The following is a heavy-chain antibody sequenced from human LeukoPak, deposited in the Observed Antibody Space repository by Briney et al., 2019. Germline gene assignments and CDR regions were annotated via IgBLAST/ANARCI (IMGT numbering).Heavy chain of an antibody. CDR1: GGTFTTYG. CDR3: ARALCSSGLIWFDP. CDR2: IIPIFGTA. D-gene: IGHD6-19*01. V-gene: IGHV1-69*13. J-gene: IGHJ5*02. Sequence: SVTLSRTASGGTFTTYGITWVRHAPPQGLEWMGGIIPIFGTANNAQKFPGRVTITADESTSTAYMELSSLRSEDTSVYYCARALCSSGLIWFDPWGQGTLVTVSS.